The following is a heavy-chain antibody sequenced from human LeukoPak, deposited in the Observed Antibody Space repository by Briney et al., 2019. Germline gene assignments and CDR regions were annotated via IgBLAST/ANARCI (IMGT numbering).Heavy chain of an antibody. CDR2: INHSGST. V-gene: IGHV4-34*01. J-gene: IGHJ4*02. CDR1: GGSFSGYY. CDR3: AKSWSDPYSSSLSR. D-gene: IGHD6-13*01. Sequence: SETLSLTCAVYGGSFSGYYWSWIRQPPGKGLEWIGEINHSGSTNYNPSLKSRVTISVDTSKNQFSLKLSSVTAADTAVYYCAKSWSDPYSSSLSRWGQGTLVTVSS.